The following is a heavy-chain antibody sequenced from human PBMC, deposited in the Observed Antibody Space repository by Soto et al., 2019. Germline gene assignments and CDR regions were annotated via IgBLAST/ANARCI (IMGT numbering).Heavy chain of an antibody. CDR3: ARISYYDSSAYEDY. Sequence: PGGSLRLSCAASGFPFSSYSMNWVRQAPGKGLEWVSSISSSGGNTYYADSVKGRFTISRDNSKNTLYLQMNGLRAEDTAVYYCARISYYDSSAYEDYWGQGTLVTVS. CDR1: GFPFSSYS. CDR2: ISSSGGNT. D-gene: IGHD3-22*01. V-gene: IGHV3-21*01. J-gene: IGHJ4*02.